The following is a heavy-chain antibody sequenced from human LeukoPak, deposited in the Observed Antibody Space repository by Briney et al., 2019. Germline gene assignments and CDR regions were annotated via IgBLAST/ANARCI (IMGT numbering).Heavy chain of an antibody. CDR3: ARAYYYGSGSLGAYDAFDI. CDR2: ISYDGSNK. Sequence: GRSLRLSCAASGLTFSSYAMHWVRQAPGKGLECVAVISYDGSNKYYADSAKGRFTITRDNSKNTLYLQMNSLRAEDTAVYYCARAYYYGSGSLGAYDAFDIWGQGTMVTVSS. J-gene: IGHJ3*02. V-gene: IGHV3-30-3*01. D-gene: IGHD3-10*01. CDR1: GLTFSSYA.